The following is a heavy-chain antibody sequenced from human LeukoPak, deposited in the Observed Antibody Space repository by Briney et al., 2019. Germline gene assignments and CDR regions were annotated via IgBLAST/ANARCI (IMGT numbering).Heavy chain of an antibody. J-gene: IGHJ4*02. V-gene: IGHV4-39*01. CDR1: VGSISSSSYY. D-gene: IGHD1-26*01. CDR3: ARIVGASDY. Sequence: PSETLSLTCTVSVGSISSSSYYWGWIRQPPGKGLEWIGSIYYSGSTYYNPSLKSRVTISVDTSKNQFSLKLRSVTAADTAVYYCARIVGASDYWGQGTLVTVSS. CDR2: IYYSGST.